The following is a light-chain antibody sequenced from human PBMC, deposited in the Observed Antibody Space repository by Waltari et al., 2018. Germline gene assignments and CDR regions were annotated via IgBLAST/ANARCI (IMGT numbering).Light chain of an antibody. Sequence: QSALTQPASVSGSPGQSITISCTGTSSDVGNYKRVSWYQQHPRKAPKLMIYAVSKRPSVVSVRFSGSKSGDMASLTISGLQPEDEAEYFCSSYAGSSKGVFGGGTKVTVL. CDR3: SSYAGSSKGV. J-gene: IGLJ2*01. V-gene: IGLV2-23*02. CDR1: SSDVGNYKR. CDR2: AVS.